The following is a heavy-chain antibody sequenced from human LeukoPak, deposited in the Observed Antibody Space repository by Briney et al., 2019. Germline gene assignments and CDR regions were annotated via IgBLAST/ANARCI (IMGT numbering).Heavy chain of an antibody. CDR3: ARDLPDY. V-gene: IGHV3-33*01. J-gene: IGHJ4*02. Sequence: PGRSLRLSCAASGFTFRSYGMHWVRQAPGKGLEWVAVIWYDGSNEYYADSVKGRFTISRDSSKNTLYLQMNSLRDEDTAVYYCARDLPDYWGQGTLVTVSS. CDR1: GFTFRSYG. CDR2: IWYDGSNE.